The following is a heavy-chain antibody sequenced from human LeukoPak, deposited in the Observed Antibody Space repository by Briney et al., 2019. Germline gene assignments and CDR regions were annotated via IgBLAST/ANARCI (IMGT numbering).Heavy chain of an antibody. Sequence: PGGSLRLSCAASGLTVSSNYMSWVRQAPGKGLEWVSVIYSGGTTNYADSVKGRFTISRDNSKNTLFLQMNSLRAEDTAVYYCARGGYSGSWYHFDYWGQGTLVTVSS. CDR2: IYSGGTT. D-gene: IGHD6-13*01. CDR3: ARGGYSGSWYHFDY. V-gene: IGHV3-53*01. J-gene: IGHJ4*02. CDR1: GLTVSSNY.